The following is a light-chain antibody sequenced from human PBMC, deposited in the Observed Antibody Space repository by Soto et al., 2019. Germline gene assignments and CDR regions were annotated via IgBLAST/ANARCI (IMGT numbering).Light chain of an antibody. Sequence: EIVMTQSPVIVSVSPGERAILSCRASQSVRTHLAWYQQKPGQAPTLLIYGASIRAAGIPVRFSGSASGTDFTLTITSLQSEDFAVYYCQQYTNWPLTFGGGTKVEIK. V-gene: IGKV3-15*01. J-gene: IGKJ4*01. CDR3: QQYTNWPLT. CDR2: GAS. CDR1: QSVRTH.